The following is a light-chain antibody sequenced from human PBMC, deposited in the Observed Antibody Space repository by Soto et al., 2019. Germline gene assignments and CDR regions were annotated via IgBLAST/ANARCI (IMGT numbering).Light chain of an antibody. Sequence: QSALTQPASVSGSPGQSITSSCTGTSSDVGIYKYVSWYQQHPGKAPNLMIYEVTNRPSGVSNRFSGSKSGNTASLTISGLQAEDEADYYCSSYPSSSTVVFGGGTKLTVL. CDR1: SSDVGIYKY. CDR2: EVT. CDR3: SSYPSSSTVV. V-gene: IGLV2-14*01. J-gene: IGLJ2*01.